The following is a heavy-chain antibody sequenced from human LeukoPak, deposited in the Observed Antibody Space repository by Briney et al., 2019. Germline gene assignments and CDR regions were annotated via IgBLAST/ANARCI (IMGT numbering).Heavy chain of an antibody. CDR3: ARDYGDYPRGDNWFDP. D-gene: IGHD4-17*01. CDR1: GGSISSYY. CDR2: IYTSGST. V-gene: IGHV4-4*07. J-gene: IGHJ5*02. Sequence: SETLSLTCTVSGGSISSYYWSWIRQPAGKGLEWIWRIYTSGSTNYNPSLKSRVTMSVDTSKNQFSLKLSSVTAADTAVYYCARDYGDYPRGDNWFDPWGQGTLVTVSS.